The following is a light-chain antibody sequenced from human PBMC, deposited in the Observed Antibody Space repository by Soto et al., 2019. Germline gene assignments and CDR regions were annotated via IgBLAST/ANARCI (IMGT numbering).Light chain of an antibody. CDR2: DAS. CDR1: QSISSN. J-gene: IGKJ5*01. CDR3: QQRSNWPIT. Sequence: EIVLTQSPATLSLSPGERATLSCSASQSISSNLAWYQQKPGQAPRLLIYDASNRATGIPARFSGSGSGTDFTLTISSLEPEDFAVYYCQQRSNWPITFGQGTRLEI. V-gene: IGKV3-11*01.